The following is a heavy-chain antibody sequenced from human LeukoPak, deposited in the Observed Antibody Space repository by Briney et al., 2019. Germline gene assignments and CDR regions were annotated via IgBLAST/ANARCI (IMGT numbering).Heavy chain of an antibody. CDR1: GYSISSGYY. CDR3: ARRGSRYFDY. CDR2: IYHSGST. J-gene: IGHJ4*02. V-gene: IGHV4-38-2*01. Sequence: SETLSLTCAVSGYSISSGYYWGWILQPPGKGLEWIGSIYHSGSTYYNPSLKSRVTISVDTSKNQFSLKLSSVTAADTAVYYCARRGSRYFDYWGQGTLVTVSS.